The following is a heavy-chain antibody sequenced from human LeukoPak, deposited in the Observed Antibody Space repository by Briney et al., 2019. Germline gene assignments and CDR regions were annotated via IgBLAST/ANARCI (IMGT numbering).Heavy chain of an antibody. CDR2: IYYSGST. V-gene: IGHV4-39*01. D-gene: IGHD4-17*01. CDR1: GGSISSSSYY. Sequence: SETLSHTCTVSGGSISSSSYYWGWIRQPPGKGLEWIGSIYYSGSTYYNPSLKSRVTISVDTSKNQFSLKLSSVTAADTAVYYCARRGNDYGDYPHDYWGQGTLVTASS. CDR3: ARRGNDYGDYPHDY. J-gene: IGHJ4*02.